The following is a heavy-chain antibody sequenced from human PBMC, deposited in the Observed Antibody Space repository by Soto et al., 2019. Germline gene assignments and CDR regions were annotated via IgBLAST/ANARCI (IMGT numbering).Heavy chain of an antibody. CDR2: ISYDGSNK. J-gene: IGHJ6*02. V-gene: IGHV3-30-3*01. CDR3: ARGYDFWSGYYYPYGMDV. D-gene: IGHD3-3*01. CDR1: GFTFRSYA. Sequence: SLRLSCAASGFTFRSYAMHWVRQAPGKGLEWVAVISYDGSNKNHADTVKGRFTISRDNSKNTLYLQMNSLRAEDTAVYYCARGYDFWSGYYYPYGMDVRGQGTTVTVYS.